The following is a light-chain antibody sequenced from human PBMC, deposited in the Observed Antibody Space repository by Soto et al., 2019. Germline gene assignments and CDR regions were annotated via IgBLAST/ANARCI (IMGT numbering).Light chain of an antibody. V-gene: IGKV1-5*03. J-gene: IGKJ1*01. CDR1: QNINTW. CDR2: KAS. Sequence: DLQMTQSPFTPSASVGDRVTITCRASQNINTWLAWYQQKPGKAPKFLIYKASTLESGVPSRFSGSGSGTEFTLTISSLQPDDIATYYCQQCHRYLTFGQGTKVDIK. CDR3: QQCHRYLT.